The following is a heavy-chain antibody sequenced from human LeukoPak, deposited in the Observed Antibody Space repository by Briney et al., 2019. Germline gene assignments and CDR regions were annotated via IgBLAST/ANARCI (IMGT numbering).Heavy chain of an antibody. CDR1: GGSISSYY. CDR2: IYYSGST. J-gene: IGHJ4*02. CDR3: ARGKNYSASGNYYNIFDY. V-gene: IGHV4-59*12. Sequence: SETLSLTCTVSGGSISSYYWSWIRQPPGKGLEWIGYIYYSGSTNYNPSLKSRVTISVDTSKNQFSLKLNSVTAADTAVYYCARGKNYSASGNYYNIFDYWGQGTLVTVSS. D-gene: IGHD3-10*01.